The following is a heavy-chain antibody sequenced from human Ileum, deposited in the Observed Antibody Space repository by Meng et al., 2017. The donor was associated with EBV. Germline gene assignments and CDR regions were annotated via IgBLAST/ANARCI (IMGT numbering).Heavy chain of an antibody. CDR2: ISDTSERI. CDR3: ARENYGSDY. Sequence: EGQRVGSGGGLVQPGGSLRLSCAASGFDFLNYAMTWVRQAPGKGLEWITTISDTSERIYYADSVMGRFTVSRDNSKNTLSMQMDSLRADDTAIYYCARENYGSDYWGQGTLVTVSS. J-gene: IGHJ4*02. V-gene: IGHV3-23*04. D-gene: IGHD4-17*01. CDR1: GFDFLNYA.